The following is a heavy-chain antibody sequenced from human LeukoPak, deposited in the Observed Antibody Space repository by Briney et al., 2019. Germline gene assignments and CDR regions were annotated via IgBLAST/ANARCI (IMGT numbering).Heavy chain of an antibody. CDR1: GFTFSTYT. Sequence: GGSLRLSCAASGFTFSTYTMSWVRQAPGKGLEWVSAISGSGGNTYYAASVKGRFTISRGNSKNTLYLQMDSLRADDTAVYYCAKAAFSRTSYFDYWGQGTLVTASS. V-gene: IGHV3-23*01. CDR3: AKAAFSRTSYFDY. J-gene: IGHJ4*02. CDR2: ISGSGGNT. D-gene: IGHD3-3*02.